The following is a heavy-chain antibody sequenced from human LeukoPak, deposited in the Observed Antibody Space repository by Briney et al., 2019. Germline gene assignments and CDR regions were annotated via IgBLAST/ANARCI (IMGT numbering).Heavy chain of an antibody. CDR2: ITASGGNT. CDR3: AKGNGYSYGRYYFDY. D-gene: IGHD5-18*01. J-gene: IGHJ4*02. Sequence: GGSLRLSCAASGFTFSSYAMGRVRQAPGKGLEWVSAITASGGNTYYADSVKGRFTISRDNSKNTLYLQVNSLRAEDTAVYYCAKGNGYSYGRYYFDYWGQGTLVTVSS. CDR1: GFTFSSYA. V-gene: IGHV3-23*01.